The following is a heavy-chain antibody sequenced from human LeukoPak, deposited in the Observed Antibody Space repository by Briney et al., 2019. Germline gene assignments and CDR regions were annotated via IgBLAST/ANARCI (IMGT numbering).Heavy chain of an antibody. CDR3: ARGFFDYDSSGYYANWFDP. V-gene: IGHV4-59*01. CDR2: ILYTGCT. D-gene: IGHD3-22*01. Sequence: WVTQALTCSISVGPIHSYYRTWIRQPPGKGLEWRGDILYTGCTNYSPSLKGRVTISLDSSKSQFSLKLSPVTAADTAVYYCARGFFDYDSSGYYANWFDPWGQGTLVTVSS. J-gene: IGHJ5*02. CDR1: VGPIHSYY.